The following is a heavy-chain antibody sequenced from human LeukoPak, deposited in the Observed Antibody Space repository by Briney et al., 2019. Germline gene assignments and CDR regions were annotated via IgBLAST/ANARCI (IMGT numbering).Heavy chain of an antibody. V-gene: IGHV4-59*01. CDR1: GGSISSYY. J-gene: IGHJ6*02. Sequence: SQTLSLTCTVSGGSISSYYWSWIRQPPGKGLEWIGYIYYSGSTNYNPSLKSRVTISVDTSKNQFSLKLSSVTAADTAVYYCARAGQTMVRGVTYYYYYGMDVWGQGTTVTVSS. CDR2: IYYSGST. D-gene: IGHD3-10*01. CDR3: ARAGQTMVRGVTYYYYYGMDV.